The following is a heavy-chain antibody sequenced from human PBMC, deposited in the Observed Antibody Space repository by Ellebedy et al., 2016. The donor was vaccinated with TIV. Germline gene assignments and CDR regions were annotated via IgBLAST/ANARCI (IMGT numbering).Heavy chain of an antibody. CDR1: GFTVSSNY. CDR3: ARGVGATISDYSYGMDV. Sequence: GGSLRLSCAASGFTVSSNYMSWVRQAPGKGLEWVSVIYSGGSTYYADSVMGRFTISRDTSKNTLYLQMNSLRDEDTAVYYCARGVGATISDYSYGMDVWGQGTTVTVSS. D-gene: IGHD1-26*01. CDR2: IYSGGST. V-gene: IGHV3-66*01. J-gene: IGHJ6*02.